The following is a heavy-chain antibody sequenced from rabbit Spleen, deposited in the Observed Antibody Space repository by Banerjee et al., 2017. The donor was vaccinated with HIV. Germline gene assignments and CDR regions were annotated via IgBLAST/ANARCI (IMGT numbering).Heavy chain of an antibody. J-gene: IGHJ4*01. CDR3: ARSGYIGGDYTWDL. D-gene: IGHD1-1*01. Sequence: QEQLEESGGGLVQPEGSLTLTCTASGFTISSSDYMCWVRQAPGKGLEWMGCIYVGRGTIHYASWAKGRFTMYKTSSTTVTLQLTSLTAADTATYFCARSGYIGGDYTWDLWGPGTLVTVS. V-gene: IGHV1S45*01. CDR1: GFTISSSDY. CDR2: IYVGRGTI.